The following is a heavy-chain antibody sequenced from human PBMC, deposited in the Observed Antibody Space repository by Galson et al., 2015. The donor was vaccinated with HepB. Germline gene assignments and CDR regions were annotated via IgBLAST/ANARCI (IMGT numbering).Heavy chain of an antibody. D-gene: IGHD3-16*02. J-gene: IGHJ4*02. CDR2: ISSNGGST. Sequence: SLRLSCAASGFTFSSYAMHWVRQAPGKGLEYVSAISSNGGSTYYADSVKGRFTISRDNSKNTLYLQMSSLRAEDTAVYYCVKEEQHDYVWGSYPEPAPLDYWGQGTLVTVSS. CDR3: VKEEQHDYVWGSYPEPAPLDY. CDR1: GFTFSSYA. V-gene: IGHV3-64D*06.